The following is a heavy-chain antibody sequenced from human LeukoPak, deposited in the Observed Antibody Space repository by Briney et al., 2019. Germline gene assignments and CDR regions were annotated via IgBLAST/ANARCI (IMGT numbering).Heavy chain of an antibody. Sequence: SETLSLTCAVYGGSFSGYYWSWIRQPPGKGLEWIGEINHSGSTNYNPSLKSRVTISVDTSKNQFSLKLSSVTAADTAVYYCARRRIQLWLDYYYMDVWGKGTTVTVSS. CDR2: INHSGST. V-gene: IGHV4-34*01. J-gene: IGHJ6*03. D-gene: IGHD5-18*01. CDR1: GGSFSGYY. CDR3: ARRRIQLWLDYYYMDV.